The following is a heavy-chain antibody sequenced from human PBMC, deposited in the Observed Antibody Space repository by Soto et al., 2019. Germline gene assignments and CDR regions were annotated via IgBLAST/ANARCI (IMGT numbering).Heavy chain of an antibody. J-gene: IGHJ5*02. CDR3: ARNITSLP. Sequence: SETLSLTCIVSRGSLSSFYWSWVRQPPGKGLEWIGSIYYSGSSNYNPSLKSRVTISVDTSKNQFSLKLTSVTAADTAMYYCARNITSLPWCQGTLVEVST. CDR1: RGSLSSFY. CDR2: IYYSGSS. V-gene: IGHV4-59*01. D-gene: IGHD3-10*01.